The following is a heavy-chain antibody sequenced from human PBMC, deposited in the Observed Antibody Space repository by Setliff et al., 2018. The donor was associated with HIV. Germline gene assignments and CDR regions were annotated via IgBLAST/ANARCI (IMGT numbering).Heavy chain of an antibody. CDR3: ARDLDPYFAMAV. Sequence: PGGSLRLSCAASGFTFSTYAMTWVRQAPGRGLEWVSVISGSGDTTYYSDSVKGRFTISRDNSKNTLYLQMTRLSAEDTAVYYCARDLDPYFAMAVWGQGTTVTVSS. J-gene: IGHJ6*02. CDR1: GFTFSTYA. CDR2: ISGSGDTT. V-gene: IGHV3-23*01.